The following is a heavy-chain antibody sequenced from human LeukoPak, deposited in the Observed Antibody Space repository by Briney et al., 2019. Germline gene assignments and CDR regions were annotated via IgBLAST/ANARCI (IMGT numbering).Heavy chain of an antibody. V-gene: IGHV3-23*01. J-gene: IGHJ4*02. Sequence: GGSLRLSCAASGFTFSSYGMHWVRQAPGKGLEWVSAISGSGGSTYYADSVKGRFTISRDNSKNALYLQMNSLRAEDTAVYYCAKDAVVVPAATFDYWGQGTLVTVSS. CDR1: GFTFSSYG. D-gene: IGHD2-2*01. CDR3: AKDAVVVPAATFDY. CDR2: ISGSGGST.